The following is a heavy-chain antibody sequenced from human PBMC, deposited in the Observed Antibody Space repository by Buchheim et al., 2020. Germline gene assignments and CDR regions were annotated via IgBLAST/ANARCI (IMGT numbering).Heavy chain of an antibody. CDR1: GFTFSSYW. V-gene: IGHV3-7*01. CDR2: IKQDGSEK. CDR3: ARRDYGGNSYNNYYFDY. J-gene: IGHJ4*02. D-gene: IGHD4-23*01. Sequence: EVQLVESGGGLVQPGGSLRLSCAASGFTFSSYWMSWVRQAPGKGLEWVANIKQDGSEKYYVDSVKGRFTISRDHAKNSLYMQMNSLRAEDTAVYYCARRDYGGNSYNNYYFDYWGQGTL.